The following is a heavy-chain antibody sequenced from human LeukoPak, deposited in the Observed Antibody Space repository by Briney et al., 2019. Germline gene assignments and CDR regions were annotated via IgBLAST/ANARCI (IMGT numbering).Heavy chain of an antibody. CDR1: GGSISSGSYY. Sequence: SETLSLTCTVSGGSISSGSYYWSWIRQPAGKGLEWIGRIYTSGSTNYNPSLKSRVTISVDTSKNQFSLKLSSVTAADTAVYYCAREAGLDAYYFDYWGQGTLVTVSS. CDR2: IYTSGST. V-gene: IGHV4-61*02. D-gene: IGHD3/OR15-3a*01. J-gene: IGHJ4*02. CDR3: AREAGLDAYYFDY.